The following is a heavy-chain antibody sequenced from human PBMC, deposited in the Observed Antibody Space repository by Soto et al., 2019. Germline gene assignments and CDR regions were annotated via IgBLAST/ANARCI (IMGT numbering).Heavy chain of an antibody. CDR3: ARSFYDFWSGYYLPVDY. Sequence: SETLSLTCAVYGGSFSGYYWSWIRQPSGKGLEWIGEINHSGSTNYNPSLKSRVTISVDTSKNQFSLKLSSVTAADTAVYYCARSFYDFWSGYYLPVDYWGQGTLVTVSS. D-gene: IGHD3-3*01. CDR1: GGSFSGYY. CDR2: INHSGST. J-gene: IGHJ4*02. V-gene: IGHV4-34*01.